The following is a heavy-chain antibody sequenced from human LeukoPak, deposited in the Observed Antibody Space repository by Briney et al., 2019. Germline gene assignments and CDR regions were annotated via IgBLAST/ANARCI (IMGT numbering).Heavy chain of an antibody. CDR3: ARDQDWNYAFDI. D-gene: IGHD1-7*01. CDR1: GYILTSYF. Sequence: GASVKVSCKASGYILTSYFIHWVRQAPGQGLEWMGIINPSGGSTSYAQKFQGRVTMTRDTSTSTVYMELSSLRSEDTAVYYCARDQDWNYAFDIWGQGTMVTVSS. V-gene: IGHV1-46*01. J-gene: IGHJ3*02. CDR2: INPSGGST.